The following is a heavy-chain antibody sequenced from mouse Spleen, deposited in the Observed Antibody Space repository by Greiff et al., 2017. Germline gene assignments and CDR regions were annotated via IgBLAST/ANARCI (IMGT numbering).Heavy chain of an antibody. V-gene: IGHV1-7*01. CDR3: ARWDSYYSYDEGYAMDY. D-gene: IGHD2-12*01. Sequence: QVQLQQSGAELAKPGASVKLSCKASGYTFTSYWMHWVKQRPGQGLEWIGYINPSSGYTKYNQKFKDKATLTADKSSSTAYMQLSSLTYEDSAVYYCARWDSYYSYDEGYAMDYWGQGTSVTVSS. CDR1: GYTFTSYW. J-gene: IGHJ4*01. CDR2: INPSSGYT.